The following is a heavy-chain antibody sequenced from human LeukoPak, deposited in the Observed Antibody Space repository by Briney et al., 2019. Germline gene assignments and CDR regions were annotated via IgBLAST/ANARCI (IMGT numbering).Heavy chain of an antibody. CDR1: GYTFTGYY. Sequence: VASVKVSCKASGYTFTGYYMHWVRQAPGQGLEWMGWINPNSGGTNYAQKFQGRVTMTRDTSISTAYMELSRLRSDDTAVYYCARDLGYCSGGSCYAYYYMDVWGKGTTVTVSS. V-gene: IGHV1-2*02. J-gene: IGHJ6*03. CDR3: ARDLGYCSGGSCYAYYYMDV. CDR2: INPNSGGT. D-gene: IGHD2-15*01.